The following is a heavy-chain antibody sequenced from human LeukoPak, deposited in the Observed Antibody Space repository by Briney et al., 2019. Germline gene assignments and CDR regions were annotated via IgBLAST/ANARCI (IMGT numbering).Heavy chain of an antibody. D-gene: IGHD4-17*01. CDR1: GYTFTNYF. CDR3: ARMGRGDQDWYFDL. Sequence: ASVKVSCKASGYTFTNYFVYWVRQAPGQGLEWIGLINPTSVGREYAQKFQGRITMTRDTSTSTVYMELNSLRSDDTAVYYCARMGRGDQDWYFDLWGLGTLITVSS. CDR2: INPTSVGR. J-gene: IGHJ2*01. V-gene: IGHV1-46*01.